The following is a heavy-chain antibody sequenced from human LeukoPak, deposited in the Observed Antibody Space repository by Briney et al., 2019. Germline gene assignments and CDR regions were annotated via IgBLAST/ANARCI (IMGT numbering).Heavy chain of an antibody. Sequence: QTGGSLRLSCAASGFTFSSYEMNWVRQAPGKGLEWVSYISSSGSPIYYADSVKGRFTISRDNAKNSLYLQMNSLRAEDTAVYYCARDPKGRGVWGSYRQNWFDPWGQGTLVTVSS. CDR3: ARDPKGRGVWGSYRQNWFDP. D-gene: IGHD3-16*02. V-gene: IGHV3-48*03. J-gene: IGHJ5*02. CDR2: ISSSGSPI. CDR1: GFTFSSYE.